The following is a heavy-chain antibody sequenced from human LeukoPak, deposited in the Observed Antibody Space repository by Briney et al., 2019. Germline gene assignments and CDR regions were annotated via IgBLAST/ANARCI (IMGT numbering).Heavy chain of an antibody. D-gene: IGHD2-21*02. Sequence: GGSLRLSCAASGFTFSGYSMNWVRQAPGKGLAWVSYISSGSSAIYYADSVKGRFTISRDNAKNSLYLQMNSLRAEDTAVYYCARGRADYYFDYWGQGTLVTVSS. CDR3: ARGRADYYFDY. CDR1: GFTFSGYS. V-gene: IGHV3-48*01. CDR2: ISSGSSAI. J-gene: IGHJ4*02.